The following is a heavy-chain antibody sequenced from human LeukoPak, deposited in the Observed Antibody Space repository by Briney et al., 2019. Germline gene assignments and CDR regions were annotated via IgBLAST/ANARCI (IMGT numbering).Heavy chain of an antibody. V-gene: IGHV3-7*01. J-gene: IGHJ4*02. CDR1: GFTFTTYW. CDR3: ARADWDTAMIDY. Sequence: PGESLRLSCAASGFTFTTYWMSWVRQAPGKGLEWVANIKQDGTERYYVDSVKGRFTISRDNAKNSLYLQMNSLRAEDTAVYYCARADWDTAMIDYWGQGPWSPSPQ. CDR2: IKQDGTER. D-gene: IGHD5-18*01.